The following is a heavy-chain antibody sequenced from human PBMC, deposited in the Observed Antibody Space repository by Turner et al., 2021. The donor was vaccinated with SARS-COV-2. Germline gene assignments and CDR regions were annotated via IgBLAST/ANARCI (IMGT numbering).Heavy chain of an antibody. CDR3: ARLMDTAMDYYGMDV. CDR2: SYYSGST. J-gene: IGHJ6*02. CDR1: GGSISSSTYY. V-gene: IGHV4-39*01. D-gene: IGHD5-18*01. Sequence: QLQLQESGPGLVKPSETLALTCTVSGGSISSSTYYWGWIRQPPGKGLEWIGYSYYSGSTYYNPSLKSRVTISVDTSKNQFSMKLSSVTAADTAVYYCARLMDTAMDYYGMDVWGQGTTVTVSS.